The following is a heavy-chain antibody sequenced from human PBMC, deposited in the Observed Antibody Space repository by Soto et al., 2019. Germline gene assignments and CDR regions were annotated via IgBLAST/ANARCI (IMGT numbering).Heavy chain of an antibody. CDR2: IFYSGST. CDR3: ARVGSSGWSPDY. J-gene: IGHJ4*02. CDR1: GGSISGHY. Sequence: QVQLQESGPGLVKPSETLSLTCSVSGGSISGHYWTWIRQSPGKGLEWIGYIFYSGSTNYNPSLKSRVTISVDTSKNQCSLKMSSVTAADTAVYYCARVGSSGWSPDYWGRGTLVTVSS. D-gene: IGHD6-19*01. V-gene: IGHV4-59*11.